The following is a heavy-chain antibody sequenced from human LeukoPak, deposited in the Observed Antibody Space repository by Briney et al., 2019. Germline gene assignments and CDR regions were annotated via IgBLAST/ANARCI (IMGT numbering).Heavy chain of an antibody. D-gene: IGHD1-14*01. CDR3: ARDPYHRLGPPLDL. J-gene: IGHJ5*02. V-gene: IGHV1-18*01. Sequence: ASVKVSCKASGYTFFSSDITWVRQAPGQGLEWIGRISTSNGDTNYAAKLQCRVTMTTDTSTSTVYMELGSLTFDDTAVYFCARDPYHRLGPPLDLWGQGTLVTVSS. CDR2: ISTSNGDT. CDR1: GYTFFSSD.